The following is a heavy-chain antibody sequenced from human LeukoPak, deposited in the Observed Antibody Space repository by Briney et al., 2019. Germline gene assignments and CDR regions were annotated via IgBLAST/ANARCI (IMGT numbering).Heavy chain of an antibody. J-gene: IGHJ4*02. CDR2: ISGSGGST. CDR3: AKDVGSLRHFDY. D-gene: IGHD2-15*01. Sequence: GGSLRLSCAASRFTFSSYAMSWVRQAPGKGLEWVSAISGSGGSTYYADSVKGRFTISRDNSKNTLYLQMNSLRAEDTAVYYCAKDVGSLRHFDYWGQGTLVTVSS. V-gene: IGHV3-23*01. CDR1: RFTFSSYA.